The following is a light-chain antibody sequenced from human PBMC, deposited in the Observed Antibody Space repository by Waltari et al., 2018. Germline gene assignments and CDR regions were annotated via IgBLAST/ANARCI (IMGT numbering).Light chain of an antibody. CDR1: QDISHF. CDR2: DAS. J-gene: IGKJ4*01. V-gene: IGKV1-33*01. CDR3: QQYDNLPLT. Sequence: DTQMTQSPSSLSASVGDRVTITCQSSQDISHFLNWYQQKPGTAPKLLITDASTLQTGVPWRFSGGRSGTQFTFTVNGLQPEDVATYFCQQYDNLPLTFGGGTKVEI.